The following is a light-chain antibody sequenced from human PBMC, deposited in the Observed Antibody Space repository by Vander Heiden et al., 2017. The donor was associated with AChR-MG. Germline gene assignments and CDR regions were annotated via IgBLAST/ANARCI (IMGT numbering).Light chain of an antibody. J-gene: IGLJ3*02. CDR2: KNN. V-gene: IGLV1-47*01. Sequence: QSVLTQPPSASGTPGQRVTISCSGSSSNIGVNSVYWYQQLPGTAPKLLIYKNNQRPPGVPDRFSGSKSGTSASLAISGLRSEDEADYYCAAWDDSQDWVFGGGTKLTVL. CDR3: AAWDDSQDWV. CDR1: SSNIGVNS.